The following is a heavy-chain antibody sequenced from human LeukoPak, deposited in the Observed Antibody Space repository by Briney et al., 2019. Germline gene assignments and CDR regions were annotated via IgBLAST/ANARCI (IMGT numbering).Heavy chain of an antibody. D-gene: IGHD3-10*01. J-gene: IGHJ6*03. CDR1: GGSINSNYYY. Sequence: PSETLSLTCTVSGGSINSNYYYWGWIRQPPGKGLEWIGSFYYSGSTYYNPSLKSRVTISVDTSKNQLSLRLNSVTASDTAVYYCARLRGSGTKRGDYYYYYYMDVWGKGTTVTISS. CDR2: FYYSGST. CDR3: ARLRGSGTKRGDYYYYYYMDV. V-gene: IGHV4-39*01.